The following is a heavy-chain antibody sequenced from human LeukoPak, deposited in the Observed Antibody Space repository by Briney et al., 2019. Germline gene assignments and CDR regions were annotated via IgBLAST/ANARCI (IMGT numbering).Heavy chain of an antibody. D-gene: IGHD2-2*01. CDR1: GFTFSTYG. V-gene: IGHV3-33*01. Sequence: GRSLRLSCAASGFTFSTYGMHWVRQAPGKGLEWVALIWYDGSNKYYADSVKGRFTISRDNSKNTLYLQMNSLRAEDTAVYYCARPVGYCSGSKCYEYFDYWGQGTLVTVSS. CDR3: ARPVGYCSGSKCYEYFDY. CDR2: IWYDGSNK. J-gene: IGHJ4*02.